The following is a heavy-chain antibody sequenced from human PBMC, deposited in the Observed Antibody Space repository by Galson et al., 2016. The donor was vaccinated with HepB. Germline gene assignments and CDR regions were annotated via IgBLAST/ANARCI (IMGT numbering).Heavy chain of an antibody. D-gene: IGHD2-2*02. CDR1: GGSISSTNW. Sequence: ETLSLTCAVSGGSISSTNWWSWVRQPGKGLEWIGEIHHSGSTNYNPSLKSRVTISVDKSKNQFSLKLSSVTAADTAVYYCARGLGYCSTTSCYRWFDPWGKGTLVTVSS. V-gene: IGHV4-4*02. CDR2: IHHSGST. J-gene: IGHJ5*02. CDR3: ARGLGYCSTTSCYRWFDP.